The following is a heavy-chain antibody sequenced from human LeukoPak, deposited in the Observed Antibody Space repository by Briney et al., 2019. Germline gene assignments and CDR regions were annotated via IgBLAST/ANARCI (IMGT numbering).Heavy chain of an antibody. V-gene: IGHV3-23*01. Sequence: QAGGSLRLSCAASGFTFSSYAMSWVRQAPGKGLEWVSAISGSGGSTYYADSVKGRFTIYRDNSKNTLYLQMNSLRAEDTAVYYCAKTPPRASYCTGGVCYWDYWGQGTLVTVSS. CDR1: GFTFSSYA. D-gene: IGHD2-8*02. CDR3: AKTPPRASYCTGGVCYWDY. J-gene: IGHJ4*02. CDR2: ISGSGGST.